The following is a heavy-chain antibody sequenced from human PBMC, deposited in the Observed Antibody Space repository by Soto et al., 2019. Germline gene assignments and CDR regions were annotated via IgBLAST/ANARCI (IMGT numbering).Heavy chain of an antibody. CDR2: IYRGGNT. J-gene: IGHJ4*02. V-gene: IGHV3-53*01. CDR1: GFTVSSYH. D-gene: IGHD5-18*01. Sequence: VQLVESGGGLMQPGGSLRLSCAASGFTVSSYHMTWVRQAPGRGPEWVSTIYRGGNTYHADSVRGRFTISRDNPKNMLYLQMNSLRAEDTAVYYCATGVDTAKAGYWGQGTLVTVSS. CDR3: ATGVDTAKAGY.